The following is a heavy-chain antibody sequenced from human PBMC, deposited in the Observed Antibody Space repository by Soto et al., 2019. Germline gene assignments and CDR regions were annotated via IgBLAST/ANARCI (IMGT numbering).Heavy chain of an antibody. CDR2: INHSGST. D-gene: IGHD3-3*01. Sequence: SETLSLTCAVYGGSFSGYYWSWIRQPPGKGLEWIGEINHSGSTNYNPSLKSRVTISVDTSKNQFSLKLSSVTTADTAVYYCARVRGYYDFWSGSYNWFDPWGQGTLVT. CDR1: GGSFSGYY. J-gene: IGHJ5*02. CDR3: ARVRGYYDFWSGSYNWFDP. V-gene: IGHV4-34*01.